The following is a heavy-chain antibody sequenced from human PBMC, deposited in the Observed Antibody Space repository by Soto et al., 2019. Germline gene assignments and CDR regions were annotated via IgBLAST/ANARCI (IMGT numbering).Heavy chain of an antibody. CDR2: IIPIFGTA. J-gene: IGHJ4*02. Sequence: RQAPGQGLEWMGGIIPIFGTANYAQKFQGRVTITADESTSTAYMELSSLRSEDTAVYYCARASRLRYYDSSGYNFDYWGQGTLVTVSS. D-gene: IGHD3-22*01. CDR3: ARASRLRYYDSSGYNFDY. V-gene: IGHV1-69*01.